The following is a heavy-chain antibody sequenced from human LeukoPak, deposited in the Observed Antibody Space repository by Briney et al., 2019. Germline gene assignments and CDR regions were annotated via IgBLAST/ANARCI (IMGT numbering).Heavy chain of an antibody. Sequence: PGGSLRLSCAASGFTFSSYGMHWVRQAPGKGLELVAFIRYDGSNKYYADSVKGRFTISRDNSKNTLYLEMNSLRGEDTAFYYCAKGKGGKSSTSWYAGYFHHWGQGTLVTVSS. V-gene: IGHV3-30*02. D-gene: IGHD6-13*01. J-gene: IGHJ1*01. CDR2: IRYDGSNK. CDR1: GFTFSSYG. CDR3: AKGKGGKSSTSWYAGYFHH.